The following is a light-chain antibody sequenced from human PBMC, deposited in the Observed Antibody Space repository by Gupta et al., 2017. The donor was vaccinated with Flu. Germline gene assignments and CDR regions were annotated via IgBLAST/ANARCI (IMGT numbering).Light chain of an antibody. V-gene: IGLV1-40*01. CDR2: GNS. J-gene: IGLJ3*02. Sequence: VQMCCLASCSNIGAGYDVHWYQQLPGTAPKLLIYGNSNRPSGVPDRFSGSKSGTSASLAITGLQAEDEADYYCQSYDSSLSGSVFGGGTKLTVL. CDR3: QSYDSSLSGSV. CDR1: CSNIGAGYD.